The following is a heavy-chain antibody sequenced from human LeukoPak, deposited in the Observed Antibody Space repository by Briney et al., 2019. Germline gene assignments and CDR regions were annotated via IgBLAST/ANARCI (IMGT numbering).Heavy chain of an antibody. D-gene: IGHD6-19*01. CDR2: INHSGGT. V-gene: IGHV4-34*01. CDR1: GGSFSGYY. J-gene: IGHJ4*02. CDR3: AIDTSGRSY. Sequence: PSETLSLTCAVYGGSFSGYYWSWIRQPPGKGLEWIGEINHSGGTNYNPSLKSRVTLSVDTSKNQFSLKLSSVTAADTAVYYRAIDTSGRSYWGQGTLVTVSS.